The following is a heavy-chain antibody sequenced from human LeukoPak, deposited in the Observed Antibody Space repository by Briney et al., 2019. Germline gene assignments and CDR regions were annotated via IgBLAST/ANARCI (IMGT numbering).Heavy chain of an antibody. Sequence: GGSLRLSCAASGFTFSSYSMNWVRQAPGKGLEWVSSISSGSTYIYYADSLKGRFTISRDNAKNSLYLQMNGLRPEDTAVYYCARDPYSGNYGPYYYYYMDVWGKGTTVTISS. J-gene: IGHJ6*03. D-gene: IGHD1-26*01. CDR2: ISSGSTYI. CDR1: GFTFSSYS. V-gene: IGHV3-21*04. CDR3: ARDPYSGNYGPYYYYYMDV.